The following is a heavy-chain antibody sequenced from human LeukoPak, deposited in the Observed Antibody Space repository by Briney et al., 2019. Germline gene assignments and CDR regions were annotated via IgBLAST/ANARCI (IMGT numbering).Heavy chain of an antibody. V-gene: IGHV4-39*01. CDR1: GGSISSSDYY. Sequence: PSETLSLTCTVSGGSISSSDYYWGWIRQPPGKGLEWIASIYYSGTTHYNPSHQSRVTMSVDTSKNQFSLKLSSVTAADTAVYYCARVNTQGVPSLWGQGTLVTVSS. D-gene: IGHD2-15*01. J-gene: IGHJ4*02. CDR2: IYYSGTT. CDR3: ARVNTQGVPSL.